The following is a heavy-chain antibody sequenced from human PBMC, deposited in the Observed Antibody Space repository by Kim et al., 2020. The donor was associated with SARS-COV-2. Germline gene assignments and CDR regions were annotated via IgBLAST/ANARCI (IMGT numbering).Heavy chain of an antibody. V-gene: IGHV4-4*09. D-gene: IGHD3-22*01. J-gene: IGHJ4*02. CDR3: ARGYDSSGYYYDY. Sequence: NPTLKSRVTISVDTSKNRFSLKLSSVTAADTAVYYCARGYDSSGYYYDYWGQGTLVTVSS.